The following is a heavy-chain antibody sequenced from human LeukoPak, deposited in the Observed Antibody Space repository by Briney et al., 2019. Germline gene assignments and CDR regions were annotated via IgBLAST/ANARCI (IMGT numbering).Heavy chain of an antibody. J-gene: IGHJ5*02. CDR1: GYTFTGYY. Sequence: GASVNVSCKASGYTFTGYYMHWVRQAPGQGLEWMGWINPNSGGTNYAQKFQGRVTMTRDTSISTAYMELSRLRSDDTAVYYCARESGYCSGGSCYSRWFDPWGQGTLVTVSS. D-gene: IGHD2-15*01. V-gene: IGHV1-2*02. CDR2: INPNSGGT. CDR3: ARESGYCSGGSCYSRWFDP.